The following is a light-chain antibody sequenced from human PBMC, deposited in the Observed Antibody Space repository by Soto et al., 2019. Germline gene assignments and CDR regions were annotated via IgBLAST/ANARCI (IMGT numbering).Light chain of an antibody. CDR2: GAS. J-gene: IGKJ2*01. V-gene: IGKV3-20*01. Sequence: EIVMTQSPGTLSLSPGERATISCRASQSVNNTYVACHQQKPGHAHRLLIYGASSRATGIPDRCSGGGSVTDLTLTISSLEPEDFAVYYCQQYYSSQYTFGQGTKLEIK. CDR3: QQYYSSQYT. CDR1: QSVNNTY.